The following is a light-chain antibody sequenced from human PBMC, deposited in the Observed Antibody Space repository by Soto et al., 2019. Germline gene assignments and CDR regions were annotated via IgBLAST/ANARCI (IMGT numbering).Light chain of an antibody. V-gene: IGKV1-5*01. Sequence: DIQMTQSPPTLSVSVGDRVTITCRASQSIRHYLAWYQQMPGKAPKLLIYCASTLQSGVPSRFSGSGSGTEFTLTISSLQPDDFGTYFCQHHNSYSQTFGQGTKVEIK. CDR1: QSIRHY. J-gene: IGKJ1*01. CDR2: CAS. CDR3: QHHNSYSQT.